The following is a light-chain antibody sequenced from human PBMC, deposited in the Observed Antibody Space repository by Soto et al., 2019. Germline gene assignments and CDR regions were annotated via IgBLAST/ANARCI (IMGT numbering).Light chain of an antibody. CDR2: GAS. Sequence: EIVLTQSPGTLSLSPGERPTLSCRASQSVSNNYLAWYQQKPGQAPRLLIYGASNRATGIPDRFSGSGSGTDFTLTISRLEPEDFAVYYCQQYHNWPITFGQGTRLEI. V-gene: IGKV3-20*01. J-gene: IGKJ5*01. CDR3: QQYHNWPIT. CDR1: QSVSNNY.